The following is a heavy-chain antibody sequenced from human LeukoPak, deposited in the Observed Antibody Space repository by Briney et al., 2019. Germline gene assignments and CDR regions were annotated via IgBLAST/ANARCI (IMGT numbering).Heavy chain of an antibody. CDR2: ISSSGSTI. Sequence: GRSLRLSCAASGFTFSSYEMNWVRQAPGKGLEWVSYISSSGSTIYYADSVKGRFTISRDNAKNSLYLQMNSLGAEDTAVYYCARDAGSYSTWGQGTLVTVSS. CDR1: GFTFSSYE. J-gene: IGHJ5*02. D-gene: IGHD1-26*01. CDR3: ARDAGSYST. V-gene: IGHV3-48*03.